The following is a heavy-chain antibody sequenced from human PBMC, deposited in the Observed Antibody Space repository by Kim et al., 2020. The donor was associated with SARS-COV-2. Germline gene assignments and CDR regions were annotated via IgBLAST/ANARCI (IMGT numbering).Heavy chain of an antibody. CDR2: T. CDR3: ARHLRNWYFDL. Sequence: TSYSPPLKVRVTISVDTSTNPFSLKLSSVTAADTAVYYCARHLRNWYFDLWGRGTLVTVSS. J-gene: IGHJ2*01. V-gene: IGHV4-39*01.